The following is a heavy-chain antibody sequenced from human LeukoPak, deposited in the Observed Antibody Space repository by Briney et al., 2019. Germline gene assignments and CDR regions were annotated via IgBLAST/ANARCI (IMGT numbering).Heavy chain of an antibody. D-gene: IGHD3-3*01. Sequence: PGGSLRLSCVASGFTFSSYAMNWLRQAPGKGLEWVSVISSGGGTTYYVDSVKGRFTISRDNSKNTLYLQMNSLRAEDTAVYYCAKALILYYDFWSGPPMFDPWGQGTLVTVSS. CDR2: ISSGGGTT. V-gene: IGHV3-23*01. CDR1: GFTFSSYA. CDR3: AKALILYYDFWSGPPMFDP. J-gene: IGHJ5*02.